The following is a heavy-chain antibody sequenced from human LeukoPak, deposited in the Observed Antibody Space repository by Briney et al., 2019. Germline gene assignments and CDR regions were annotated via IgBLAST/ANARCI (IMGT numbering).Heavy chain of an antibody. D-gene: IGHD6-19*01. Sequence: GGSLRLSCAASGFTFSTYWMSWVRQAPGQGLEWVAVVRQDETEKYYVDAVKGRFTISRDNAKNSLCLQMNSLRAEDTAVYYCARWGLGSSCWHIVAFDVWGQGTMVTVSS. J-gene: IGHJ3*01. CDR3: ARWGLGSSCWHIVAFDV. CDR2: VRQDETEK. V-gene: IGHV3-7*01. CDR1: GFTFSTYW.